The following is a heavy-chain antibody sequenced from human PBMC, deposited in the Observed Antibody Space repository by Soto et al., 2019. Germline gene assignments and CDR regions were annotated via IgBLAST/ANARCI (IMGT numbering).Heavy chain of an antibody. CDR2: IYYSGST. Sequence: SETLSLTCTVSGGSISSSSYYWGWIRQPPGKGLEWIGSIYYSGSTYYNPSLKSRVTISVDTSKNQFSLKLSSVTAADTAVYYRARRIPTGVRGVSDNWFDPWGQGTLVTVSS. V-gene: IGHV4-39*01. J-gene: IGHJ5*02. D-gene: IGHD3-10*01. CDR1: GGSISSSSYY. CDR3: ARRIPTGVRGVSDNWFDP.